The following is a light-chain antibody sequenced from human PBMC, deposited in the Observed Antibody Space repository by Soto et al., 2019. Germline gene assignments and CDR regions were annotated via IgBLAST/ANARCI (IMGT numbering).Light chain of an antibody. V-gene: IGKV4-1*01. CDR1: QNVLYSSNNKNY. CDR3: QKYYSSPRT. J-gene: IGKJ1*01. Sequence: DIVMTQSPDSLAVSLGERATINCKSSQNVLYSSNNKNYLTWYQQKPGQPPKLLIYWASTRESGVPDRFSGRVSGTDFTLTISRLQAEDVAVYYCQKYYSSPRTFGQGTKVEIK. CDR2: WAS.